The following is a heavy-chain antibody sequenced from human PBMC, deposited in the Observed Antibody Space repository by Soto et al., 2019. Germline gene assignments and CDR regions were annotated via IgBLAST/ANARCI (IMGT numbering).Heavy chain of an antibody. J-gene: IGHJ3*02. Sequence: GGSVKVSCKASGYTFTSYGISWVRQAPGQGLEWMGWISAYNGNTNYAQKLQGRVTMTTDTSTSTAYMELRSLRSDDTAVYYCAMDDILTGSKSASDIWGQGTMVTVSS. CDR1: GYTFTSYG. V-gene: IGHV1-18*01. D-gene: IGHD3-9*01. CDR2: ISAYNGNT. CDR3: AMDDILTGSKSASDI.